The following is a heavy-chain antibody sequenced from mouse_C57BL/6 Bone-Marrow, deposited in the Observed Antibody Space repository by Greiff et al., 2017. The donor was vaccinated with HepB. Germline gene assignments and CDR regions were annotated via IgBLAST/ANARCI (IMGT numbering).Heavy chain of an antibody. D-gene: IGHD2-4*01. CDR3: ARRLDYDDGAWFAY. J-gene: IGHJ3*01. CDR1: GYTFTDYY. Sequence: EVKLMESGPVLVKPGASVKMSCKASGYTFTDYYMNWVKQSHGKSLEWIGVINPYNGGTSYNQKFKGKATLTVDKSSSTAYMELNSLTSEDSAVYYCARRLDYDDGAWFAYWGQGTLVTVSA. CDR2: INPYNGGT. V-gene: IGHV1-19*01.